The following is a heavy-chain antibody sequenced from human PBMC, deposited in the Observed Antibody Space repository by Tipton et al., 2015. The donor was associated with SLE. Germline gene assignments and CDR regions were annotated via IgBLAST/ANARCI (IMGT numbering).Heavy chain of an antibody. Sequence: TLSLTCTVSGGSISNYYWSWIRQTAGKGLEWIGRVYSSGSTNFNPSLRSRLTMSVDTSKNQLSLKLSSVTAADMGVYYCARDRALPYGMDVWGQGTTVTVSS. V-gene: IGHV4-4*07. CDR1: GGSISNYY. CDR3: ARDRALPYGMDV. J-gene: IGHJ6*02. CDR2: VYSSGST. D-gene: IGHD3-10*01.